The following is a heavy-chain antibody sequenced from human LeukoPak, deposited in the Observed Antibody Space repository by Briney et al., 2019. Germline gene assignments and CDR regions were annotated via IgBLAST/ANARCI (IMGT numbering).Heavy chain of an antibody. CDR2: VKSDGSDT. CDR1: GSTFSRYW. J-gene: IGHJ4*02. CDR3: TTGIGNYYYY. D-gene: IGHD3-10*01. V-gene: IGHV3-74*01. Sequence: GGSLRLSCAASGSTFSRYWMHWVRQAPGNGLVWVSRVKSDGSDTNYADSVKGRFTISRDNAKNTLYLQMDSLRAEDTAVYYCTTGIGNYYYYWGQGTLVTVAS.